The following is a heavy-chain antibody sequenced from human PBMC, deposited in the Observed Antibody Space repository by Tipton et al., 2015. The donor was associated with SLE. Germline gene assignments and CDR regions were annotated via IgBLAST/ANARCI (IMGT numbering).Heavy chain of an antibody. CDR2: MYHSGST. J-gene: IGHJ6*02. Sequence: TLSLTCTVSGGSITNYYWTWIRQHPGKGLEWIGYMYHSGSTYYNPSLKSRVTISVDTSKNQFSLKLSSVTAADTAVYYCARAKLATDPLYFYYGMDVWGQGTTVTVSS. V-gene: IGHV4-59*06. CDR1: GGSITNYY. D-gene: IGHD5-12*01. CDR3: ARAKLATDPLYFYYGMDV.